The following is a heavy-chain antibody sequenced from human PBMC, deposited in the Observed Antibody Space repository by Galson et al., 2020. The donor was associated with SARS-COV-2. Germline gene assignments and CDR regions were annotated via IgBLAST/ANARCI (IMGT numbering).Heavy chain of an antibody. D-gene: IGHD3-10*01. V-gene: IGHV3-30*18. CDR2: ISLEGSNK. J-gene: IGHJ6*02. Sequence: GGPLRLSCTASGFTFRNYGMHWVRQAPSKGLEWVAVISLEGSNKYYADSVMGRFFISRDNSKNTLYLQMDSLRAEDTAVYYCAKRPKWFEIWHYGMDVWGQGTTVTGSS. CDR3: AKRPKWFEIWHYGMDV. CDR1: GFTFRNYG.